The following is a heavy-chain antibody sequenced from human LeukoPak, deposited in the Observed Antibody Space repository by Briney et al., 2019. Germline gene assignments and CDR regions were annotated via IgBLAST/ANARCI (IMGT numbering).Heavy chain of an antibody. J-gene: IGHJ5*02. CDR3: ATETTTVTNGGWFDP. CDR1: GYTLTKLS. D-gene: IGHD4-17*01. V-gene: IGHV1-24*01. Sequence: ASVKVSCKVSGYTLTKLSMHWVRQAPGKGLERRGGFDPEDGETIYAQKFQGRVTMTEDTSTDTAYMELSSLRSEDTAVYYCATETTTVTNGGWFDPWGQGTLVTVSS. CDR2: FDPEDGET.